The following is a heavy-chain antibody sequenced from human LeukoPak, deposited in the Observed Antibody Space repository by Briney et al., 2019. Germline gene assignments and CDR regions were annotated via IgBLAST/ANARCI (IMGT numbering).Heavy chain of an antibody. J-gene: IGHJ1*01. Sequence: PGGSLRLSCAASGFTFSSYAMSWVRQAPGKGLEWVSAISGSGGSTYYADSVKGRFTISRDNSKNTLYLQMNSLRAEDTAVYYCAGSSSWYLRGHFQHWGQGTLVTVSS. CDR2: ISGSGGST. CDR3: AGSSSWYLRGHFQH. D-gene: IGHD6-13*01. V-gene: IGHV3-23*01. CDR1: GFTFSSYA.